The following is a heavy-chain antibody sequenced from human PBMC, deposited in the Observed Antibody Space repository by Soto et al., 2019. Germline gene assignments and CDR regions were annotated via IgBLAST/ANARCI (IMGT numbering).Heavy chain of an antibody. Sequence: EVQLVESGGGLVQPGGSLRLSCAASGFTFSSYWMSWVRQAPGKGLEWVANIKEDGSEKYYVDSVKGRFTISRDNAKNSLFLQMNSLKAEDTAVYYCVRVGRLGGYWGQGTLVTVSS. D-gene: IGHD3-16*01. CDR1: GFTFSSYW. CDR3: VRVGRLGGY. V-gene: IGHV3-7*03. CDR2: IKEDGSEK. J-gene: IGHJ4*02.